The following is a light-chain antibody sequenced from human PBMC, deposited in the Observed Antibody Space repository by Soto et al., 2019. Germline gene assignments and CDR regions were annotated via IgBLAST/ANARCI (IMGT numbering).Light chain of an antibody. CDR3: QKYDRAPFT. CDR2: EAS. J-gene: IGKJ3*01. CDR1: QCISHF. Sequence: DIQMTQSPSSLSASLVDRLTFTCRASQCISHFLAWYQQKPGKVPQLLIYEASTLQSGVPSRFSGSGSGTEFTLTIYGLQPEDVATYFCQKYDRAPFTFGPGTKVDIK. V-gene: IGKV1-27*01.